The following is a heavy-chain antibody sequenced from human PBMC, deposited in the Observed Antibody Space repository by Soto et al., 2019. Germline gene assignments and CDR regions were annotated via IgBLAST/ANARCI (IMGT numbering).Heavy chain of an antibody. CDR2: TYYRSKWYN. V-gene: IGHV6-1*01. Sequence: SQTLSLTCAISGDSVSSNSAALNLIMQSPSRGLEWLGRTYYRSKWYNDYAVSVKSRITINPDTSKNQFSLQLNSVTPEDTAVYYCARLGYSYGYYYYGMDVWGQGTTVTVSS. D-gene: IGHD5-18*01. CDR3: ARLGYSYGYYYYGMDV. J-gene: IGHJ6*02. CDR1: GDSVSSNSAA.